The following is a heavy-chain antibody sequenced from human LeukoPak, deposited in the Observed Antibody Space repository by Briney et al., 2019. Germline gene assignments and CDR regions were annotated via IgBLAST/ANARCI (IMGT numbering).Heavy chain of an antibody. CDR3: ARRYCSGGTCYFDY. CDR1: GYTFTSSW. Sequence: GEPLKISCQVSGYTFTSSWIGWLRQMPGKGLEWMGIIYPADSDTRYKPSFEGQVTISADKSISTAYLQWSSLKAPDTAMYYCARRYCSGGTCYFDYWGQGTLVTVSS. V-gene: IGHV5-51*01. CDR2: IYPADSDT. D-gene: IGHD2-15*01. J-gene: IGHJ4*02.